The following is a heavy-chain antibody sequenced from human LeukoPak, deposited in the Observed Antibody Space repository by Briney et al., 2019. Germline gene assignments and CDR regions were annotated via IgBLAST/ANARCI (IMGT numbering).Heavy chain of an antibody. J-gene: IGHJ6*02. Sequence: PGRSLRLSCAASGFTFSSYGMHWVRQAPGKGLEWVAVISYDGSNKYYADSVKGRFTISRDNSKNTLYLQMNSLRAEDTAVYYCAKDQYYYDSSGYYYDYYYGMDVWGQGTTVTVSS. D-gene: IGHD3-22*01. CDR1: GFTFSSYG. V-gene: IGHV3-30*18. CDR2: ISYDGSNK. CDR3: AKDQYYYDSSGYYYDYYYGMDV.